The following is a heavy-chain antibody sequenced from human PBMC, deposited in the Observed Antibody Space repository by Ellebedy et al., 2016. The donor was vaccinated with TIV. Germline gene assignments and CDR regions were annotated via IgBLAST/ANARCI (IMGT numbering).Heavy chain of an antibody. CDR2: IYPGESA. CDR3: ASIAAAGPWVFDY. Sequence: SETLSLTCTVSGGPSPLYYWSWIRQSPVKGLEWIGNIYPGESANYNPSLESRATISVDTSRNEISLRLTSMTAADTAVYYCASIAAAGPWVFDYWGQGTTVTV. J-gene: IGHJ4*03. D-gene: IGHD6-13*01. V-gene: IGHV4-4*09. CDR1: GGPSPLYY.